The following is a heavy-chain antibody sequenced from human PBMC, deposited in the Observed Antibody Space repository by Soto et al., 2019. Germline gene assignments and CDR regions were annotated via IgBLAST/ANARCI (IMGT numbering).Heavy chain of an antibody. CDR1: GYTFTSYT. J-gene: IGHJ6*02. Sequence: QVQLVQSGAEVKKPGASVKVSCKASGYTFTSYTFSWVRQAPGQGLEWMGWISANNGNIRYAQKLQGRVTMTTDTSTSTAYVEVWSLRSDDTAVYYCARHKGINNYYGMDVWGQGTTVTVSS. V-gene: IGHV1-18*04. CDR2: ISANNGNI. CDR3: ARHKGINNYYGMDV. D-gene: IGHD3-10*01.